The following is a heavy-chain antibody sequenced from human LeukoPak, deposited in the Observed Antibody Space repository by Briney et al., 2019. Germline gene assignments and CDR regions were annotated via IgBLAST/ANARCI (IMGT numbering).Heavy chain of an antibody. V-gene: IGHV3-23*01. J-gene: IGHJ4*02. CDR2: ISGSGGST. CDR3: ANRAGPMITLGGVIAYFDY. D-gene: IGHD3-16*02. Sequence: PGGSLRLSCAASGFTFSSYAMSWVRQAPGKGLEWVSAISGSGGSTYYADSVKGRFTISRDNSKNTLYLQMNSLRAEDTAVYYCANRAGPMITLGGVIAYFDYWGQGTLVTVSS. CDR1: GFTFSSYA.